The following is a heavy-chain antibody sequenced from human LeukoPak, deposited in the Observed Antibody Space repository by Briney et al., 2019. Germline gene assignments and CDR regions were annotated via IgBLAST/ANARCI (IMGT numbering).Heavy chain of an antibody. CDR1: GFTFSSSA. J-gene: IGHJ4*02. Sequence: GASLRLSCAASGFTFSSSAMSWVRQAPGKGLEWVSHISHTGGNAYYADSVRGRFTISRDNSKNTLYLQMNSLRAEDTAIYYCARDVGSGYDHWGQGTLVTVSS. CDR2: ISHTGGNA. D-gene: IGHD5-12*01. CDR3: ARDVGSGYDH. V-gene: IGHV3-23*01.